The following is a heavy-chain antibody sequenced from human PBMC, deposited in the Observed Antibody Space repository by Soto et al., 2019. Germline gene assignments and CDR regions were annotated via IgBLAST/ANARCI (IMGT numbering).Heavy chain of an antibody. CDR3: AMVDVYVTPSPQDV. CDR1: GYSFTRYG. Sequence: QVQLVQSRAEVKNPGASVKVSCKASGYSFTRYGIAWARQAPGQGLEWMGWINTYNSNTNYAQNLQGRVTLTTDTSTSTAYMELTSLRSNDTAIYYCAMVDVYVTPSPQDVWGQGTTVIVSS. CDR2: INTYNSNT. J-gene: IGHJ6*02. D-gene: IGHD3-16*01. V-gene: IGHV1-18*01.